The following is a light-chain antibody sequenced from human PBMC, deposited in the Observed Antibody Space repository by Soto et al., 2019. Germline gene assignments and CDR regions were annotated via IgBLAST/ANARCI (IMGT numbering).Light chain of an antibody. Sequence: DVVMTQSPLSLPVTLGQPASISCRSSQSLAYSDGNTYLNWFQQRPGQSPRRLIYKVSNRDSGGADRFRGSGSGTDCTLKISRVEAEDVGVYYCMQGTHWPPYTFGQGTKLEMK. CDR1: QSLAYSDGNTY. V-gene: IGKV2-30*01. J-gene: IGKJ2*01. CDR2: KVS. CDR3: MQGTHWPPYT.